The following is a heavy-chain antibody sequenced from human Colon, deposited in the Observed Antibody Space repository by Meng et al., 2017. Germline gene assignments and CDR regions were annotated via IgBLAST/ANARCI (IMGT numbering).Heavy chain of an antibody. J-gene: IGHJ4*02. CDR2: IYWDDTK. V-gene: IGHV2-5*02. D-gene: IGHD1-26*01. Sequence: QITLNESGPTLVKPTQTLTLTCTLSGLSLSSSGVSVGWIRQPPGKALEWLALIYWDDTKRYSPSLKNRLTITKDTSRNRVVLTVTDVDPVDTATYYCIRRREDPRSAYYYLDNWGRGTLVTVSS. CDR1: GLSLSSSGVS. CDR3: IRRREDPRSAYYYLDN.